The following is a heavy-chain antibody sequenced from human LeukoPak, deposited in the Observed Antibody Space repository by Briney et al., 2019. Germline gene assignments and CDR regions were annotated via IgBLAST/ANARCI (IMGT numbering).Heavy chain of an antibody. Sequence: ESLRCSWTDSRFSVNRFSMDRVRKAQGKGLEWVSSISSSSSYIYYADSVKGRFTISSDNAKNSLYLQMNSLRAEDTAVYYCARDRGLLRFLEWLSRYAFDIWGQGTMVTVSS. V-gene: IGHV3-21*01. CDR2: ISSSSSYI. J-gene: IGHJ3*02. D-gene: IGHD3-3*01. CDR3: ARDRGLLRFLEWLSRYAFDI. CDR1: RFSVNRFS.